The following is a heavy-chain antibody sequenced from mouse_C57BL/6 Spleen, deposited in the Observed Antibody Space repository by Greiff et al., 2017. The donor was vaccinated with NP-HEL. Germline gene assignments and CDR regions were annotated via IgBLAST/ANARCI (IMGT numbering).Heavy chain of an antibody. CDR1: GYAFSSYW. CDR3: AISYSGSRYVGN. CDR2: IYPGDGDT. Sequence: VQLQQSGAELVKPGASVKISCKASGYAFSSYWMNWVKQRPGTGLEWIGQIYPGDGDTNYNGKFKGKATLTADKSSSTACMQLSSLTSEDSAVYVRAISYSGSRYVGNWGQGTTRTVSS. V-gene: IGHV1-80*01. D-gene: IGHD1-1*01. J-gene: IGHJ2*01.